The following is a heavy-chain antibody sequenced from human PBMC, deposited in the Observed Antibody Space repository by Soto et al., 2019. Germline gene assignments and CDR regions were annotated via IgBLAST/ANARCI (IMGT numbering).Heavy chain of an antibody. V-gene: IGHV3-33*01. J-gene: IGHJ6*02. CDR3: ARDYGSGSYVDSNGMDV. CDR2: IWYDGSNK. CDR1: GFTFSSYG. D-gene: IGHD3-10*01. Sequence: QVQLVESGGGVVQPGRSLRLSCAASGFTFSSYGMHWVRQAPGKGLEWVAVIWYDGSNKYYADAVKGRFTISRDNSKNALYLQMNSLRAEDTAVYYCARDYGSGSYVDSNGMDVWGQGTTVTVSS.